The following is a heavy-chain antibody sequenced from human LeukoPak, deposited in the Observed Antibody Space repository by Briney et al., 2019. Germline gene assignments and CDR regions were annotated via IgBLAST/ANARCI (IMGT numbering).Heavy chain of an antibody. Sequence: SETLSLTCTVSGGSLSSGSYYWSWIRQPAGKGLEWIGRIYTSGSTNYNPSLKSRVTISVDTSKNQFSLKLSSATAADTAVYYCARGRVGATWGAFDIWGQGTMVTVSS. D-gene: IGHD1-26*01. CDR3: ARGRVGATWGAFDI. J-gene: IGHJ3*02. V-gene: IGHV4-61*02. CDR1: GGSLSSGSYY. CDR2: IYTSGST.